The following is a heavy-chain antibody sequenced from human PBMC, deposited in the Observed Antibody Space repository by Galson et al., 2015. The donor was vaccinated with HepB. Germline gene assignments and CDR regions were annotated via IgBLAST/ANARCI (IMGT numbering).Heavy chain of an antibody. Sequence: SLRLSCAASGFTFSSYTMNWVRQAPGEGLEWISSISGRDNYIYYSDSVEGRFTISSDNAKNSLYLQMNSLRVDDTAVYYCARDSNYADYWGQGTLVTVSS. V-gene: IGHV3-21*01. CDR1: GFTFSSYT. J-gene: IGHJ4*02. CDR2: ISGRDNYI. CDR3: ARDSNYADY. D-gene: IGHD4-11*01.